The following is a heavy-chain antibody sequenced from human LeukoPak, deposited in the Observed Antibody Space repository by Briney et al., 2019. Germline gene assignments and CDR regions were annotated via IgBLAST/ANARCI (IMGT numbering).Heavy chain of an antibody. J-gene: IGHJ4*02. CDR1: GFTFSSYG. Sequence: PRRSLRLSCAASGFTFSSYGMHWVRQAPGKGLEWVAVISYDGSNKYYADSVEGRFTISRDNSKNTLYLQMNSLRAEDTAVYYCANGQYSSSWSYDYWGQGTLVTVSS. CDR2: ISYDGSNK. V-gene: IGHV3-30*18. D-gene: IGHD6-13*01. CDR3: ANGQYSSSWSYDY.